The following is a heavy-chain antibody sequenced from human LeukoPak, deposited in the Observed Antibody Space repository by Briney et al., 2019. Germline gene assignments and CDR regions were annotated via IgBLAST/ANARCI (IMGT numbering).Heavy chain of an antibody. CDR3: ARVQDADMIVEDF. CDR2: VSGINGNT. CDR1: GYSFTNYG. J-gene: IGHJ4*02. V-gene: IGHV1-18*01. D-gene: IGHD3-22*01. Sequence: ASVKVSCKTSGYSFTNYGISWVRQAPGKGRDWMGWVSGINGNTKSAQSLQGRVLMTTDTSTTTGHMELRSLRSDDTAVYFCARVQDADMIVEDFWGQGTLVIASS.